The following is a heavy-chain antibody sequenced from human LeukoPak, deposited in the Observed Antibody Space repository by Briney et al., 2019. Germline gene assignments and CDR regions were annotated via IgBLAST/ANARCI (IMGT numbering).Heavy chain of an antibody. J-gene: IGHJ6*03. D-gene: IGHD3-10*01. CDR3: ARDGYGSGSYYYYYMDV. Sequence: PAGGSLRLSCTTSGFTFSGYAMSWVRQAPGKGLEWVSGISGGVGSTYYADSVKGRFIISRDNSKNTLSLQMNSLRAEDTAVYYCARDGYGSGSYYYYYMDVWGKGTTVTVSS. CDR1: GFTFSGYA. CDR2: ISGGVGST. V-gene: IGHV3-23*01.